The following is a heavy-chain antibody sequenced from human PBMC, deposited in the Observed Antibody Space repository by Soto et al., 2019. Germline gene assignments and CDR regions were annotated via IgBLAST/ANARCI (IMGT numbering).Heavy chain of an antibody. CDR3: ARGLVGATSYYCGMDV. J-gene: IGHJ6*02. V-gene: IGHV4-34*01. D-gene: IGHD1-26*01. Sequence: QVQLQQWGAGLLKPSETLSLTCAVYGGSFSGYYWSWIRQPPGKGLEWIGEINHSGSTNYNPSLKSRVTISVDTYKNQFSLKLSSVTAADTAVYYCARGLVGATSYYCGMDVWGQGTKVTVSS. CDR1: GGSFSGYY. CDR2: INHSGST.